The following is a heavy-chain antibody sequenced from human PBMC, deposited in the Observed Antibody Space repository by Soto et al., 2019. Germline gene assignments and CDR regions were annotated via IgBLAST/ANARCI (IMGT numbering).Heavy chain of an antibody. CDR1: GGSISSYY. J-gene: IGHJ5*02. D-gene: IGHD2-2*01. Sequence: SETLSLTCTVSGGSISSYYWSWIRQPPGKGLEWIGYIYYSGSTNYNPSLKSRVTISVDTSKNQFSLKLSSVTAADTAVYYCAGYCSSTSCLPQYNWFDPWGQGTLVTVSS. CDR2: IYYSGST. CDR3: AGYCSSTSCLPQYNWFDP. V-gene: IGHV4-59*01.